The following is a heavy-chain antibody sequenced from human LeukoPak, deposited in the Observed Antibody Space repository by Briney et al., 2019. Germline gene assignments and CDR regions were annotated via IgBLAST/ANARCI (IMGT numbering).Heavy chain of an antibody. CDR3: ARGRVVGATRHGFDP. J-gene: IGHJ5*02. Sequence: SETLSLTCAVDGGFFSGYYRSWIRQPPGKGLEWIGEINHSGSTNYNPSLKSRVTISVDTSKNQFSLKLSSVTAADTAVYYCARGRVVGATRHGFDPWGQGTLVTVSS. D-gene: IGHD1-26*01. V-gene: IGHV4-34*01. CDR2: INHSGST. CDR1: GGFFSGYY.